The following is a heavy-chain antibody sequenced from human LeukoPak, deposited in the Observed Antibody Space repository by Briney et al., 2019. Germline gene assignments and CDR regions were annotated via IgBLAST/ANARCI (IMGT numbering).Heavy chain of an antibody. J-gene: IGHJ4*02. CDR1: GYTFTGYY. CDR2: MDPDSGVT. D-gene: IGHD3/OR15-3a*01. V-gene: IGHV1-2*06. Sequence: ASVKVSCKASGYTFTGYYIHWVRQAPGQGLESMGRMDPDSGVTNSAQKFQARVTMTRDTSITTAYMALSGLRSEDPAVCYCAIYEEKSTIWYLYTNIGGQGDLVAVSS. CDR3: AIYEEKSTIWYLYTNI.